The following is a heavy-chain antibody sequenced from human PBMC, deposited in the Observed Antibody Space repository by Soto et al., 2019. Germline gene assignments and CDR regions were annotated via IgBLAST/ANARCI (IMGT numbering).Heavy chain of an antibody. CDR2: ISGSDDSA. D-gene: IGHD3-22*01. Sequence: PGRSLRLSCLASGFTFSNYAMNWVRQAPGKGLEWVSSISGSDDSAYYADSVKGQFTISRDNSRNTLYLQMNSLRAEDTALYYCAKGADSSGYYRRHFDYWGQGTLVTVSS. V-gene: IGHV3-23*01. J-gene: IGHJ4*02. CDR3: AKGADSSGYYRRHFDY. CDR1: GFTFSNYA.